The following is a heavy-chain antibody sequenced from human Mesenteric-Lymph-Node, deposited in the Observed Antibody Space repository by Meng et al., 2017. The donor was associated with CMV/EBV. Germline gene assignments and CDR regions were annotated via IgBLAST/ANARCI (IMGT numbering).Heavy chain of an antibody. D-gene: IGHD3/OR15-3a*01. CDR1: GFTFSSYA. J-gene: IGHJ4*02. V-gene: IGHV3-23*01. CDR2: ISGSGGST. CDR3: AKRDWLSY. Sequence: ETLSLTCAASGFTFSSYAMSWVRQAPGKGLEWVSAISGSGGSTYYADSVKGRFTISRDNSKNTLYLQMNSLRAEDTAVYYCAKRDWLSYWGQGTLVTVSS.